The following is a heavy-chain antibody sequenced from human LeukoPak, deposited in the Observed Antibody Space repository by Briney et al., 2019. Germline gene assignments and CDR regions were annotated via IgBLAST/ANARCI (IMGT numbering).Heavy chain of an antibody. CDR3: ARVPVGGVDWFDP. V-gene: IGHV1-46*01. J-gene: IGHJ5*02. Sequence: GASVTVSCKASGCTFTSYYMHWVRQAPGQGLEWMGVINPSGGSTSYAQKFQGRVTMTRDTSPSTVYMELSSLRSEDTAVYYCARVPVGGVDWFDPWGQGTLVTVSS. CDR1: GCTFTSYY. D-gene: IGHD2-15*01. CDR2: INPSGGST.